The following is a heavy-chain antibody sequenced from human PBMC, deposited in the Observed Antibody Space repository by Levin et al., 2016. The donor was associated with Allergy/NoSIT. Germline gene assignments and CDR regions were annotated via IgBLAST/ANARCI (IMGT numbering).Heavy chain of an antibody. V-gene: IGHV3-74*01. J-gene: IGHJ3*02. CDR2: IVSDGSAT. CDR3: ARFLGNWNTDAFDI. D-gene: IGHD1/OR15-1a*01. CDR1: GFTFRTYW. Sequence: GGSLRLSCAASGFTFRTYWMHWVRQVPGKGPMWVSRIVSDGSATFYADSVKGRFAISRDNARNTLYLQMNSLRAEDTAVYYCARFLGNWNTDAFDIWGQGTMVTVSS.